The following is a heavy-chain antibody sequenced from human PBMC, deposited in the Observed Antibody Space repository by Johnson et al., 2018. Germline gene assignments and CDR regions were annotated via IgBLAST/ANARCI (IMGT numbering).Heavy chain of an antibody. V-gene: IGHV1-18*01. CDR3: GRSDLGVLNFYLVY. D-gene: IGHD2-8*01. Sequence: QVQLVQSGAEVKKPGASVKVSCKASGYTFETSGISWVRQAPGHGLEWVGWISAYNGRTKYSPSLQGRVTVTRDISTTTAYLELRSLRSDDTAVYYCGRSDLGVLNFYLVYWGRGTLVTVSS. J-gene: IGHJ4*02. CDR2: ISAYNGRT. CDR1: GYTFETSG.